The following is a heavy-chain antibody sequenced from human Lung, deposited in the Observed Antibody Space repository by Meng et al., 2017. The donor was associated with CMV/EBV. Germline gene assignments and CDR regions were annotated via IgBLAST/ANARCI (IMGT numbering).Heavy chain of an antibody. J-gene: IGHJ3*02. D-gene: IGHD1-26*01. CDR1: GFTFGSYA. CDR3: ARDLRRELSGAFDI. Sequence: GGPLRLXXAASGFTFGSYAMHWVRQAPGKGLEWVAVISYDGSNKYYADSVKGRFTISRDNSNNTLYLQMNSLRAEDTAVYYCARDLRRELSGAFDIWGQGXMVTVSS. V-gene: IGHV3-30*04. CDR2: ISYDGSNK.